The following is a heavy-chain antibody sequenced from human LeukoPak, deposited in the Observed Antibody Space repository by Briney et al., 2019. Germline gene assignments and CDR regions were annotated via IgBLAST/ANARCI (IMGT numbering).Heavy chain of an antibody. CDR2: IGSDNKP. CDR3: ARDMGFGDLMGY. CDR1: GFTFSAYA. V-gene: IGHV3-23*01. Sequence: PGGSLRLSCEASGFTFSAYAMTWVRQAPGKGLEWVSSIGSDNKPHYSESVKGRFAISRDNSKSMLYLQMNSLRVEDTAVYYCARDMGFGDLMGYWGQGTLVTVSS. J-gene: IGHJ4*02. D-gene: IGHD3-10*01.